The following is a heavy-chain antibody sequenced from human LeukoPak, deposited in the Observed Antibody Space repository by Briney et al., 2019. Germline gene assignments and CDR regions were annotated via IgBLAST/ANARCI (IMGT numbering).Heavy chain of an antibody. J-gene: IGHJ3*02. Sequence: QPGGSLRLSCAASGFTFSSYAMHWVRQAPGKGLEWVSDVSGSGGRTYYADSVKGRFTISRDNSKNTLYLQMDSLRVDDSAVYYCAKDHDGYEMWGQGTMVTVSS. CDR1: GFTFSSYA. CDR2: VSGSGGRT. V-gene: IGHV3-23*01. CDR3: AKDHDGYEM.